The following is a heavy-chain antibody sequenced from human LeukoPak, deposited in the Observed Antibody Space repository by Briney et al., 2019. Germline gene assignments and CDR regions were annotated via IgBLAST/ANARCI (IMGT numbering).Heavy chain of an antibody. D-gene: IGHD2-2*01. CDR2: ISSSGSTI. Sequence: PGGSLRLSCAASGFTFSSYEVNWVRQAPGKGLEWVSYISSSGSTIYYADSVKGRFTISRDNAKNSLYLQMSSLRAEDTAVYYCARGYCSSTSCSTTNDYWGQGTLVTVSS. V-gene: IGHV3-48*03. J-gene: IGHJ4*02. CDR3: ARGYCSSTSCSTTNDY. CDR1: GFTFSSYE.